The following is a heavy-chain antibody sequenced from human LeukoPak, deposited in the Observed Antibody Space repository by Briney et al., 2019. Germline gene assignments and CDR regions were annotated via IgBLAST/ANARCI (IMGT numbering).Heavy chain of an antibody. CDR1: GGSFSGYY. Sequence: SETLSLTCAVYGGSFSGYYWSWIRQPPGKGLEWIGEINHSGSTNYNPSLKSRVTISVDTSKNQFSLKLSSVTAADTAVYYCARGRDYYDSSGYSPRYYYYYYMDVWGKGTTVTVSS. V-gene: IGHV4-34*01. CDR2: INHSGST. CDR3: ARGRDYYDSSGYSPRYYYYYYMDV. D-gene: IGHD3-22*01. J-gene: IGHJ6*03.